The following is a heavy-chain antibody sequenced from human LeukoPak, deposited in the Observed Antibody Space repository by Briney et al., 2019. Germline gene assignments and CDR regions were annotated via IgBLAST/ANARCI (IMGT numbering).Heavy chain of an antibody. J-gene: IGHJ5*02. CDR3: ARARKQLLHFFWFDP. D-gene: IGHD6-6*01. Sequence: PSETLSLTCTVSGGSISSSSYYWGWIRQPPGKRLEWIGSIYYSGSTYYNPSLKSRVTISVDTSKNQFSLKLSSVTAADTAVYYCARARKQLLHFFWFDPWGQGTLVTVSS. CDR1: GGSISSSSYY. V-gene: IGHV4-39*07. CDR2: IYYSGST.